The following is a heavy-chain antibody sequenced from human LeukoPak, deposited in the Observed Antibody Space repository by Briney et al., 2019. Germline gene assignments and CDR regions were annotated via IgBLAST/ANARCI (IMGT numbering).Heavy chain of an antibody. J-gene: IGHJ4*02. D-gene: IGHD5-12*01. CDR2: INSDGSST. V-gene: IGHV3-74*01. Sequence: PGGSLRLSCAASGFTFSSYWMHWVRQAPGKGLVWVSRINSDGSSTSYADSVKGRFTISRDNAKNSLYLQMNSLRAEDTALYYCAKDMDYSGYEGPYDYWGQGTLVTVSS. CDR3: AKDMDYSGYEGPYDY. CDR1: GFTFSSYW.